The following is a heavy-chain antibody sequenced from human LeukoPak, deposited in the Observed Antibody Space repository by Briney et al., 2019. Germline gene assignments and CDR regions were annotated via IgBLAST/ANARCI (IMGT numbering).Heavy chain of an antibody. Sequence: PSETLSLTCTVSGGCISSGGYYWSWIRQHPGKGLEWIGYIYYSGSTYYNPSLKSRVTISVDTSKNQFSLKLSSVTAADTAVYYCARAVSGSSTRDNWFDPWGQGTLVTVSS. J-gene: IGHJ5*02. CDR3: ARAVSGSSTRDNWFDP. D-gene: IGHD2-2*01. V-gene: IGHV4-31*03. CDR1: GGCISSGGYY. CDR2: IYYSGST.